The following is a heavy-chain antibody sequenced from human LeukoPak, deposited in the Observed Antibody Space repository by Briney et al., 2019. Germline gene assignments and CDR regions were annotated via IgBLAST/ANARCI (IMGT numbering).Heavy chain of an antibody. CDR1: GGTFSNYA. Sequence: SVKVSCKASGGTFSNYAISWVRQAPGQGLEWMGGIIPIFGSANYAQKFQGRVTITTDESTNTAYMELSSLRSEDTAVYYCARDRGYCSSTSCYRIDFWGQGTLVTVSS. D-gene: IGHD2-2*02. CDR3: ARDRGYCSSTSCYRIDF. J-gene: IGHJ4*02. V-gene: IGHV1-69*05. CDR2: IIPIFGSA.